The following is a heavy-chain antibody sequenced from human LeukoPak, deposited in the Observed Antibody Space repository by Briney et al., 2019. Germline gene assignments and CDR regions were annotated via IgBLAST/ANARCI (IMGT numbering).Heavy chain of an antibody. V-gene: IGHV4-30-4*01. CDR1: GGSINSFDNY. J-gene: IGHJ4*02. CDR3: ARGKRIAVAGTLDY. CDR2: IYYSGGT. Sequence: SQTLSLTCTVSGGSINSFDNYWSWLRQAPGRGLEWIGYIYYSGGTFSNPSLKSRLTMSVDTSKNQFSLKLSSVTAADTAVYYCARGKRIAVAGTLDYWGQGTLVTVSS. D-gene: IGHD6-19*01.